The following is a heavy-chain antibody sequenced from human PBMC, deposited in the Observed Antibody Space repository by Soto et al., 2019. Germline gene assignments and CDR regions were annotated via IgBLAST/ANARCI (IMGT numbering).Heavy chain of an antibody. CDR2: INHLETT. Sequence: PSETLSLTCTFSCASIIYGNYAWSWIRQTPGKGLEWIGYINHLETTFYNPSFESRLTLSIDRAKNQFSLNLNSMSAADRAVYFCARGGGSDSFDYWGQGILVTVSS. V-gene: IGHV4-30-2*01. CDR1: CASIIYGNYA. CDR3: ARGGGSDSFDY. J-gene: IGHJ4*02. D-gene: IGHD1-26*01.